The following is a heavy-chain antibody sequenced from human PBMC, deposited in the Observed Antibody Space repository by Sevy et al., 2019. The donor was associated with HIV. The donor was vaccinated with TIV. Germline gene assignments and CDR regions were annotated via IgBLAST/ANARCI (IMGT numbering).Heavy chain of an antibody. CDR1: GFTLSSYG. J-gene: IGHJ6*02. Sequence: GGSLRLSCAASGFTLSSYGMHWVRQVPGKGLEWGAVIRYDGSNKYYADSVKRRFTISRDNSKNTLYLQMNSLRAEDTAVYYCARDRLGITISAEWGGGMDVWGQGTTVTVSS. CDR3: ARDRLGITISAEWGGGMDV. CDR2: IRYDGSNK. V-gene: IGHV3-33*01. D-gene: IGHD3-3*01.